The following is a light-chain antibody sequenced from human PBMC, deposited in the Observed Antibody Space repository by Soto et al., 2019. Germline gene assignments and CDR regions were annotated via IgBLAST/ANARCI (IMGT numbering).Light chain of an antibody. V-gene: IGKV1-5*03. CDR3: QQYHSDPIT. J-gene: IGKJ5*01. CDR2: KAS. CDR1: QSISSW. Sequence: DIHLTQSPSTLSASVYDRVTITCRASQSISSWLAWYQQKPGKAPKLLIYKASSLESGVPSRFSGSGSGTDFTLTISNVEAEDVAIYYCQQYHSDPITFGQGTRLEIK.